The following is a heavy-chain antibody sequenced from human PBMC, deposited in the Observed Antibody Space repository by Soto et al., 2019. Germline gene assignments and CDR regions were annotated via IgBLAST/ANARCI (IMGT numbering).Heavy chain of an antibody. Sequence: GGSLRLSCSASGFTLRNYAMHWVRQAPGKGLEYVSAISANGASIYYADSVKGRFTISRDNPKNTLYLQMRNLRPEDTAVYYCVMERGEEQGIQLLLPVFGTWGQGTLVTVSS. CDR3: VMERGEEQGIQLLLPVFGT. CDR2: ISANGASI. D-gene: IGHD5-18*01. J-gene: IGHJ5*02. CDR1: GFTLRNYA. V-gene: IGHV3-64D*08.